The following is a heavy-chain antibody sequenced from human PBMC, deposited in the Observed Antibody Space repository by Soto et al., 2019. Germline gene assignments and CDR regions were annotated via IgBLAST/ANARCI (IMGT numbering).Heavy chain of an antibody. D-gene: IGHD3-3*01. CDR2: ISTDGTTT. CDR1: GFTFNMYW. V-gene: IGHV3-74*01. Sequence: PGGSLRLSCAASGFTFNMYWMHWVRQAPGKGLEWISRISTDGTTTGYADSVRGRLTVSRDNAKNSLFLQMNSLRDEDTAVYYCERWGGVLDFLGPFDFWGQGALVTVSS. J-gene: IGHJ4*02. CDR3: ERWGGVLDFLGPFDF.